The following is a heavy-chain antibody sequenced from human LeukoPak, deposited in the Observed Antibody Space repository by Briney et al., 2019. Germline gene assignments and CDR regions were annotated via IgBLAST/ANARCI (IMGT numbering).Heavy chain of an antibody. V-gene: IGHV3-23*01. CDR2: ISGSGGST. D-gene: IGHD6-19*01. CDR3: ARHTAMAVVGHDAFDR. CDR1: GFTFSSYA. Sequence: GGSLRLSCAAPGFTFSSYAMSWVRQAPGKGLEWVSAISGSGGSTYYADSVKGRFTISVDKSITTAYLQWDSLKASDTAMYYCARHTAMAVVGHDAFDRWGQGTMVTVAP. J-gene: IGHJ3*02.